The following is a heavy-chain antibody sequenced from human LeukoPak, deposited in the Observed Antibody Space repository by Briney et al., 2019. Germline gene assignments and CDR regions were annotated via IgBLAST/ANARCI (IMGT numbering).Heavy chain of an antibody. CDR3: GRGRGSSWAKRCYMDV. CDR2: ITHIGST. J-gene: IGHJ6*03. V-gene: IGHV4-34*01. CDR1: GGSFNGYY. D-gene: IGHD6-13*01. Sequence: SETLSLTCAVYGGSFNGYYRTWIRQPPGKGLEWIGEITHIGSTNYNPSLKSRVTISVDTSKNQFSLKLSSVTAADMALYYCGRGRGSSWAKRCYMDVWGKGTTVTVSS.